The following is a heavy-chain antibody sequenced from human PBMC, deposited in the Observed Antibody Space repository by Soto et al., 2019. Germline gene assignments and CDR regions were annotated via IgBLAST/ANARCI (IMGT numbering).Heavy chain of an antibody. D-gene: IGHD2-21*01. Sequence: EVKLVESGGGLVQPGGSLRLSCTASGFDFSGSEMNWFRQAPGKGLGWVAYITGSGGAMFHADSLKGRFSISRDNAKNSLFLEMNNLTADDAGVYYCAKVAPFILGSPFWGQGTLVTVSS. V-gene: IGHV3-48*03. CDR1: GFDFSGSE. CDR2: ITGSGGAM. J-gene: IGHJ4*02. CDR3: AKVAPFILGSPF.